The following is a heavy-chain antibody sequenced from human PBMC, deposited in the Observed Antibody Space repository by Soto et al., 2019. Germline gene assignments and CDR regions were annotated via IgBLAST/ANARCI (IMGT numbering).Heavy chain of an antibody. Sequence: ASVKVSCTASGYSFITYGISWLRQAPGQGLEWMGWISTYNGNTKYAQKLQGRVTMTTDTSTTTGYMELRSLRSDDTAVYYCARDRPTSSIRARDYFYGRDVWGQGTTVTVS. CDR3: ARDRPTSSIRARDYFYGRDV. CDR1: GYSFITYG. CDR2: ISTYNGNT. J-gene: IGHJ6*02. D-gene: IGHD6-6*01. V-gene: IGHV1-18*01.